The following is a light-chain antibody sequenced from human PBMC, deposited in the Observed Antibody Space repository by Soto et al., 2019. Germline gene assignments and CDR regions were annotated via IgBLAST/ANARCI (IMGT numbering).Light chain of an antibody. V-gene: IGKV3-20*01. CDR2: EAS. J-gene: IGKJ5*01. CDR1: QSVSSYY. Sequence: EIVLTQSPGTLSLSPGERATLSCRASQSVSSYYLAWYQQKPGQAPRLLIYEASRRATGIPDRFSGSGSGTDFTLTISRLEPEDFAVYYCQQYGSSLITFGQGTRLEIK. CDR3: QQYGSSLIT.